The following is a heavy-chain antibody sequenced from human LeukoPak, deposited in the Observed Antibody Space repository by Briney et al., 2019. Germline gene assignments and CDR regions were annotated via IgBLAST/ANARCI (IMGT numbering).Heavy chain of an antibody. CDR3: ARDLGIAGTTHAFDI. CDR1: GFTVSRNY. CDR2: IYGGGPT. V-gene: IGHV3-53*01. J-gene: IGHJ3*02. D-gene: IGHD1-14*01. Sequence: PGGSLRPSCAASGFTVSRNYMSWVRQAPGRGLECVSVIYGGGPTYYADSVKGRFTISRDTAKNTLYLQMNSLRGEDTAVYFCARDLGIAGTTHAFDIWGHGTMVTVSS.